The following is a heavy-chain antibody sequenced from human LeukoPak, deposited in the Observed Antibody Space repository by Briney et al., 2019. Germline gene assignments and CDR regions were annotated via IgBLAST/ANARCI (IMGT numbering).Heavy chain of an antibody. CDR2: ISAYNGNT. Sequence: ASVKVSCKASGYTFTSYGISWVRQAPGQGLEWMGWISAYNGNTNYAQKLQGRVTMTTDTSTSTAYMELRSLRSEDTAVYYCARAGIAAAGLYYFDYWGQGTLVTVSS. CDR3: ARAGIAAAGLYYFDY. V-gene: IGHV1-18*01. J-gene: IGHJ4*02. CDR1: GYTFTSYG. D-gene: IGHD6-13*01.